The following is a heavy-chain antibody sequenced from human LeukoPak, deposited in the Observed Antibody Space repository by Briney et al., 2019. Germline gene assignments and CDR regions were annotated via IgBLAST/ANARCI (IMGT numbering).Heavy chain of an antibody. CDR1: GYTFTGYY. CDR3: ARDPHKYDSNGYRINYFDY. J-gene: IGHJ4*02. V-gene: IGHV1-2*02. CDR2: INPNSGGA. D-gene: IGHD3-22*01. Sequence: ASVKVSCKASGYTFTGYYIHWVRQAPGQGLEWMGWINPNSGGANYAQKFQGRVTMTRDTSISTAHMELSRLRSDDTAVYYCARDPHKYDSNGYRINYFDYWGQGTLVTVSS.